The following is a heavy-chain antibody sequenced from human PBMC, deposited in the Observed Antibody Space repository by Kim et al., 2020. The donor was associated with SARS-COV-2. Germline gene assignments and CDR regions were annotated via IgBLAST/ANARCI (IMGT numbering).Heavy chain of an antibody. CDR3: AKAKNYKVRGASGWFDP. V-gene: IGHV3-23*01. J-gene: IGHJ5*02. Sequence: GGSLRLSCAASGFTFSSYAMSWVRQAPGKGLEWVSAISGSGGSTYYADSVKGRFTISRDNSKNTLYLQMNSLRAEDTAVYYCAKAKNYKVRGASGWFDPWGQGTLVTVSS. CDR2: ISGSGGST. CDR1: GFTFSSYA. D-gene: IGHD3-10*01.